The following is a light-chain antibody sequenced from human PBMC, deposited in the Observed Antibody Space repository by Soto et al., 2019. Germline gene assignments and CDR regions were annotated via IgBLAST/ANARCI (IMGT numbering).Light chain of an antibody. CDR1: QSISSW. Sequence: DIQMTQSPSTLSAFVGDRVTITCRASQSISSWLAWYQQKPGKAPKSLIYKASSLESGVPSRFSGGGSGTEFTLTISSLQPDDFETYYCKKYNSYPITFGQGTRLEIK. CDR2: KAS. V-gene: IGKV1-5*03. CDR3: KKYNSYPIT. J-gene: IGKJ5*01.